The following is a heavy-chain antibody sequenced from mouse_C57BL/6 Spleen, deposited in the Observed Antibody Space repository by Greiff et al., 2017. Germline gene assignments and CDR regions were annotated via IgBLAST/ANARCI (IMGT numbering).Heavy chain of an antibody. J-gene: IGHJ4*01. V-gene: IGHV1-82*01. D-gene: IGHD3-2*02. CDR2: IYPGDGDT. CDR3: ARRTAQATYYAMDY. CDR1: GYAFSSSW. Sequence: QVQLQQSGPELVKPGASVKISCKASGYAFSSSWMNWVKQRPGKGLEWIGRIYPGDGDTNYNGKFKGKATLTADKSSSKAYMQHSSLTSEDSAVYFCARRTAQATYYAMDYWGQGTSVTVSS.